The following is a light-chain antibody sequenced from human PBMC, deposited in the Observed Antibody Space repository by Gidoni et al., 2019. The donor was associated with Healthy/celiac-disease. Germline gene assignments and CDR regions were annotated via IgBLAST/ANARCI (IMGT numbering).Light chain of an antibody. Sequence: DIQMTQSPSSLSASVGDRVTITCRASQSISSYLNWYQQKPGKAPKLLIYAASSLQSGVPSRFSGSGSGTDFTLTISSLQPEDFATYYCQQSYSTLWTFGQETKVEIK. V-gene: IGKV1-39*01. CDR2: AAS. CDR1: QSISSY. CDR3: QQSYSTLWT. J-gene: IGKJ1*01.